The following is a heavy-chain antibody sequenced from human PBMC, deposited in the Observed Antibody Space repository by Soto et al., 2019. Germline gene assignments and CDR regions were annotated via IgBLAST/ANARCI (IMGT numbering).Heavy chain of an antibody. D-gene: IGHD3-10*01. CDR3: ARHGGYSGSHDAFDI. V-gene: IGHV4-39*01. J-gene: IGHJ3*02. Sequence: PSETLSPTCTVSGGSISSSSYYWGWIRQPPGKGLEWIGSIYYSGSTYYNPSLKSRVTISVDTSKNQFSLKLSSVTAADTAVYYCARHGGYSGSHDAFDIWGQGTMVT. CDR1: GGSISSSSYY. CDR2: IYYSGST.